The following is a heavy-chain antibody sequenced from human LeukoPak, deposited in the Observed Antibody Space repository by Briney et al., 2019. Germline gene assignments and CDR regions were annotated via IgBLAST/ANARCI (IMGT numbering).Heavy chain of an antibody. D-gene: IGHD1-1*01. V-gene: IGHV4-61*08. J-gene: IGHJ4*02. Sequence: PSQTLSLTCTVSGGSISSGGDFWNWIRQPPGKGPEWIGYIYYSGSTNYNPSLKSRVTISVGTSKNQFSLKLSSVTAADTAVYYCARGNGLNDGDWGQGTLVTVSS. CDR1: GGSISSGGDF. CDR2: IYYSGST. CDR3: ARGNGLNDGD.